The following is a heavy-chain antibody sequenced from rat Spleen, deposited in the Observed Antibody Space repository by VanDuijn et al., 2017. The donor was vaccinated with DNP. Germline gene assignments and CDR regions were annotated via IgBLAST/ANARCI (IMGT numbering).Heavy chain of an antibody. J-gene: IGHJ2*01. V-gene: IGHV4-2*01. CDR2: IDPSGTTT. CDR1: GFNFNDYW. Sequence: EVKLVESGGGLVQPGRSLKLSCAASGFNFNDYWMGWVRQAPGKGLEWIGEIDPSGTTTRYISSLKDTFTISRDNAQNILYLQMSKLGFEDTAIYFCARASTLRLFDYWGQGVMVTVSS. D-gene: IGHD3-5*01. CDR3: ARASTLRLFDY.